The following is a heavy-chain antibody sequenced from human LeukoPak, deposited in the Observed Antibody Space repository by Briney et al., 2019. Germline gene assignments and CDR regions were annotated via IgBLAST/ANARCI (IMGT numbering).Heavy chain of an antibody. CDR1: GFSFSSYG. CDR3: AKNIGGFDY. CDR2: FSASGGSR. Sequence: GGSLRLSCEASGFSFSSYGMSWVRQAPGEGLEWVSGFSASGGSRYYADSVKGRFTISRDNSKNTLYLQMNSLRAEDTAVYYCAKNIGGFDYWGQGALVTVSS. V-gene: IGHV3-23*01. J-gene: IGHJ4*02. D-gene: IGHD4-23*01.